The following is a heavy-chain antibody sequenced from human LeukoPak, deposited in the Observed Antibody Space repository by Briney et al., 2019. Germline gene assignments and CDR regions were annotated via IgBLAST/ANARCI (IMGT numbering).Heavy chain of an antibody. CDR2: IRSKANSYAT. Sequence: PGGSLRLSCAASGFTFSGSAMHWVRQASGKGLEWVGRIRSKANSYATAYAASVKGRFTISRDDSKNTAYLQMNSLKTEDTAVYYCTRPISSTSHYYYYGMDVWGQGTTVTVSS. V-gene: IGHV3-73*01. CDR1: GFTFSGSA. J-gene: IGHJ6*02. CDR3: TRPISSTSHYYYYGMDV. D-gene: IGHD2-2*01.